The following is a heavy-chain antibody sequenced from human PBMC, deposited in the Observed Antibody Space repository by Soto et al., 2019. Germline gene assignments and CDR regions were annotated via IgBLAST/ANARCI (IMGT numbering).Heavy chain of an antibody. CDR2: IKSRADGGET. V-gene: IGHV3-15*07. J-gene: IGHJ4*02. CDR3: ATLALRQYYFAY. Sequence: GGSLRLSCAASDFTFTSAWMNWLRQAPGKGREWGGRIKSRADGGETHYATPVRGRFTLPRDDSKSTLYLQINSLTTEHTAVYSCATLALRQYYFAYWGPGTLLTVSS. D-gene: IGHD3-10*01. CDR1: DFTFTSAW.